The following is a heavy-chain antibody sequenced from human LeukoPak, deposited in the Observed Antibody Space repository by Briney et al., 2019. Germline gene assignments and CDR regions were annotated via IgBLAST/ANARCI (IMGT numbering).Heavy chain of an antibody. J-gene: IGHJ4*02. CDR3: AKLGRNYFDY. CDR2: ISDSSGGST. D-gene: IGHD3-10*01. CDR1: GFAFSTYA. Sequence: GGSLRLSCAASGFAFSTYAMSWVRQAPGKGLEWVSTISDSSGGSTYYADSVKGRFTISRDNSKNTLYLQMNSLRAEDTAVYYCAKLGRNYFDYWGQGTLVTVSS. V-gene: IGHV3-23*01.